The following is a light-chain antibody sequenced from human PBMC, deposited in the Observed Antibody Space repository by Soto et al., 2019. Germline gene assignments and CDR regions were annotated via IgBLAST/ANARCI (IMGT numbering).Light chain of an antibody. J-gene: IGKJ1*01. Sequence: ENVLTQSPGTLSLSPGERATLSCRASQSVSSSYFAWYQQKPGQAPSLLIYGTSSRATGIPDRFSGSGSGTDFTLTISTLEPEDFAVYYCQQYGSSPCTFGQGTKVEI. V-gene: IGKV3-20*01. CDR2: GTS. CDR3: QQYGSSPCT. CDR1: QSVSSSY.